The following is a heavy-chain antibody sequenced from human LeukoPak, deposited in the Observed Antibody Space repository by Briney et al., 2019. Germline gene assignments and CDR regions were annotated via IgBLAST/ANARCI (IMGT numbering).Heavy chain of an antibody. CDR3: VHMSGRGVRFDP. V-gene: IGHV2-5*02. CDR1: RFSLSTSGVG. J-gene: IGHJ5*02. D-gene: IGHD3-10*01. CDR2: VYWDDDK. Sequence: SGPTLVKPTPTLPLTFTFSRFSLSTSGVGVGWIRQPPGKALEWLALVYWDDDKRYSPSLKNRLTITKDTSKNQVVLTMTNMTAVDTSTYYGVHMSGRGVRFDPWGQGTLVTVSS.